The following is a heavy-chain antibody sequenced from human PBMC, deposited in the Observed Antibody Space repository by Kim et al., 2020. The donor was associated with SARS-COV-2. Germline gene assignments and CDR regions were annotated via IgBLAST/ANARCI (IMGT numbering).Heavy chain of an antibody. J-gene: IGHJ3*02. CDR2: IWFDGSKK. D-gene: IGHD3-22*01. V-gene: IGHV3-33*01. Sequence: GGSLRLSCVASGFIFDSYGMHWVRQAPGKGLEWVAVIWFDGSKKHYADSVKGRFTISRDNSKNTLDLQMNTLRAEDTAVYYCARELSYYDSSGYYYPDGLDIWGQGTMVTVSS. CDR1: GFIFDSYG. CDR3: ARELSYYDSSGYYYPDGLDI.